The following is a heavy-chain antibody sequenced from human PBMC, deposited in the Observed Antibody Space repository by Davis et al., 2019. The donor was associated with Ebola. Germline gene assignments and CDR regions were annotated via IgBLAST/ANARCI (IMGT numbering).Heavy chain of an antibody. D-gene: IGHD2-15*01. Sequence: ASVKVSCKVSGYTLTELSMHWVRQAPGKGLEWMGGFDPDDGETIYAQKFQGRVTMTEDTSTDTAYMELSSLRSEDTAVYYCATDLGYCSGGSCYSEAGFDYWGQGTLVTVSS. J-gene: IGHJ4*02. V-gene: IGHV1-24*01. CDR1: GYTLTELS. CDR3: ATDLGYCSGGSCYSEAGFDY. CDR2: FDPDDGET.